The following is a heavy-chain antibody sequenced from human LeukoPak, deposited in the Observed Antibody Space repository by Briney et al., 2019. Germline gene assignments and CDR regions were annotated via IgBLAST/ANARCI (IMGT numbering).Heavy chain of an antibody. CDR2: MNPNSGNT. CDR1: GYTFTSYD. V-gene: IGHV1-8*01. D-gene: IGHD2-2*01. CDR3: ARGRGTCSSTSCRDYYYYYYMDV. Sequence: ASVKVSCKAPGYTFTSYDINWVRQATGQGLEWMGWMNPNSGNTGYAQKFQGRVTMTRNTSISTAYMELSSLRSEDTAGYYCARGRGTCSSTSCRDYYYYYYMDVWGKGTAVTVSS. J-gene: IGHJ6*03.